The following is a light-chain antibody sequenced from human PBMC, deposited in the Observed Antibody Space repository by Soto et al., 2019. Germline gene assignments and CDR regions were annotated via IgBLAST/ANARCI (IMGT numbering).Light chain of an antibody. V-gene: IGKV1-5*03. Sequence: DIQMTQSPSTLSASVGDRVTITCRASQSVSSWLAWYQQKPGKAPKLLLYKASNLANGVPSRFSGSGSGTEFTLTISSLQPDDFATYYCQQYNTDPYTFGQGTKLEIK. CDR3: QQYNTDPYT. J-gene: IGKJ2*01. CDR2: KAS. CDR1: QSVSSW.